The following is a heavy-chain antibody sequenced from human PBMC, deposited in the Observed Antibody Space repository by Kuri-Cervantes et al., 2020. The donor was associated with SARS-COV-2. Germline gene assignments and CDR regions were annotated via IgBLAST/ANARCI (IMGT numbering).Heavy chain of an antibody. CDR3: ARDRHPRRRYCSSTSCYGDYYYYGMDV. J-gene: IGHJ6*02. CDR2: INPNSGGT. Sequence: ASVKVSCKASGYTFTGYYMHWVRQAPGQGLEWMGWINPNSGGTNYAQKFQGWVTMTRDTSISTAYMELSRLRSDDTAVYNCARDRHPRRRYCSSTSCYGDYYYYGMDVWGQGTTVTVSS. D-gene: IGHD2-2*01. V-gene: IGHV1-2*04. CDR1: GYTFTGYY.